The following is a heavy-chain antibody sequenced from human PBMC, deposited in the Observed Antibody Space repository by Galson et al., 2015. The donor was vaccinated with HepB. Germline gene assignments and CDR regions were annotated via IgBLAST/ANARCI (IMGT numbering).Heavy chain of an antibody. CDR3: AGPGHSYGRLFEF. CDR2: ISYDGGDK. V-gene: IGHV3-30*03. D-gene: IGHD5-18*01. Sequence: SLRLSCAASGFSFSAYGMHWVRQAPGKGLEWVTYISYDGGDKYYAESVKGRFTISRDNSENTLYLQMNSLRAEDTAVYYCAGPGHSYGRLFEFWGQGTLVTVSS. CDR1: GFSFSAYG. J-gene: IGHJ4*02.